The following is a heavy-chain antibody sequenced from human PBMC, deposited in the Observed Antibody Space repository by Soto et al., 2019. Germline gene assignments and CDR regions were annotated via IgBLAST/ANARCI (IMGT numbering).Heavy chain of an antibody. V-gene: IGHV3-23*01. D-gene: IGHD3-10*01. CDR1: GFTFSSYA. J-gene: IGHJ6*02. Sequence: GGSLRLSCAASGFTFSSYAMSWVRQAPGKGLEWVSAISGSGGSTYYADSVKGRFTISRDNSKNTPYLQMNSLRAEDTAVYYCAKDDLSVLLWFGEPPFWGQGTTVTVSS. CDR3: AKDDLSVLLWFGEPPF. CDR2: ISGSGGST.